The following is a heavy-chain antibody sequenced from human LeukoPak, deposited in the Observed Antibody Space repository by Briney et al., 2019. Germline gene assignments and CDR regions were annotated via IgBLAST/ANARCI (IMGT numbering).Heavy chain of an antibody. CDR1: GYTFTGYY. Sequence: GASVKVSCKASGYTFTGYYMHWVRQAPGQGLEWMGWINPNSGGTNYAQKFQGRVTMTRDTSISTAYMELSRLRSDDTAVYYCARGAATMIVVVSLDAFDIWGQGTMVTVSS. J-gene: IGHJ3*02. V-gene: IGHV1-2*02. D-gene: IGHD3-22*01. CDR3: ARGAATMIVVVSLDAFDI. CDR2: INPNSGGT.